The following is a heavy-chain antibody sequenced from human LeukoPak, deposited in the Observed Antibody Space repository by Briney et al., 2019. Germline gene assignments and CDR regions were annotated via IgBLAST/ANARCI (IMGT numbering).Heavy chain of an antibody. D-gene: IGHD2-2*02. Sequence: GASGKVSCKASGYTFTGYYMHWVRQAPGQGLEWMGWINPNSGGTNYAQKFQGRVTMTRDTSISTAYMELSRLRSDDTAVYYCARDRIRGTYCSSTSCYTLAYWGQGTLVTVSS. CDR2: INPNSGGT. J-gene: IGHJ4*02. CDR3: ARDRIRGTYCSSTSCYTLAY. V-gene: IGHV1-2*02. CDR1: GYTFTGYY.